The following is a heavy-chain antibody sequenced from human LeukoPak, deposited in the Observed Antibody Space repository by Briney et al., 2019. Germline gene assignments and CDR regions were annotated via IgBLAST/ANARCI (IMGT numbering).Heavy chain of an antibody. J-gene: IGHJ4*02. V-gene: IGHV3-23*01. D-gene: IGHD3-9*01. Sequence: PGGSLRLSCAASGFTLSSYAMSWVRQAPGKGLEWVSAISGSGGSPYYADSVKGRFTISRDNSKNTLYLQMNSLRAEDTAVYYCAKGQLRYFDWTPGDHYWDQGTLVTVSS. CDR2: ISGSGGSP. CDR3: AKGQLRYFDWTPGDHY. CDR1: GFTLSSYA.